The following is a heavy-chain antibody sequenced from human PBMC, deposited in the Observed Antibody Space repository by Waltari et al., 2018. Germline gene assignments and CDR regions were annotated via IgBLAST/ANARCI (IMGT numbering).Heavy chain of an antibody. CDR2: IRYDGSNK. CDR1: GFTFSSYG. J-gene: IGHJ3*02. D-gene: IGHD6-13*01. V-gene: IGHV3-30*02. Sequence: QVQLVESGGGVVQPGGSLRLSCAASGFTFSSYGMHWVRQAPGKGLEWGAFIRYDGSNKKYADSVKGGFTISRENSRETLYLQMNSLRAEDTAVYYCAKDRGIAQRGAFDIWGQGTMVTVSS. CDR3: AKDRGIAQRGAFDI.